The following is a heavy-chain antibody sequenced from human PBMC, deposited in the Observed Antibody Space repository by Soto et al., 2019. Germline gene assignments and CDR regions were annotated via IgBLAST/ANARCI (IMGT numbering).Heavy chain of an antibody. D-gene: IGHD3-22*01. V-gene: IGHV3-33*01. CDR2: IWPDGSNR. CDR3: ARAAWFYYGMDV. CDR1: GFIFNTYG. J-gene: IGHJ6*02. Sequence: PGGSLRLSCATSGFIFNTYGMHWVRQAPGKGLEWVAVIWPDGSNRYYADSVSGQFTISRDNSKNTLFLQMNSLSAEDTGVYYCARAAWFYYGMDVWGQGXTVTVSS.